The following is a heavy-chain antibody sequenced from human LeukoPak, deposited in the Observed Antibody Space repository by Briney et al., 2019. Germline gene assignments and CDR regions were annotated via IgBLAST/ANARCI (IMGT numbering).Heavy chain of an antibody. J-gene: IGHJ4*02. D-gene: IGHD2-15*01. V-gene: IGHV3-30*18. CDR1: GFTFSSYG. CDR2: ISYDGSNK. CDR3: AKDGHCSGGSCYGGYFDY. Sequence: GGPLRLSCAASGFTFSSYGMHWVRQAPGKGLEWVAVISYDGSNKYYADSVKGRFTISRDNSKNTLYLQMNSLRAEDTAVYYCAKDGHCSGGSCYGGYFDYWGQGTLVTVSS.